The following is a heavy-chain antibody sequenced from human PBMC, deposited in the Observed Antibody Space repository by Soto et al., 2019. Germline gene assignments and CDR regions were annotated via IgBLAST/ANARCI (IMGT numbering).Heavy chain of an antibody. Sequence: KAXETLSLTCTVAGSSISGFYWSWIRKSAGKGLDWIGRIYATGTTDYNPSLKSRVMMSVDTSKKQFSLKLRSVTAADTAVYYCVRDGTKTLRDWFDPWGQGISVTVSS. V-gene: IGHV4-4*07. D-gene: IGHD1-1*01. CDR1: GSSISGFY. CDR2: IYATGTT. J-gene: IGHJ5*02. CDR3: VRDGTKTLRDWFDP.